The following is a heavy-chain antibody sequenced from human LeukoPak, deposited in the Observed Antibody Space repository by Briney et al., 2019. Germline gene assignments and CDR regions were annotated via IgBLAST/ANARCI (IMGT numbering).Heavy chain of an antibody. CDR1: GFTFSSYG. D-gene: IGHD3-22*01. CDR3: ARAVVVITPRTTKIKRYYFDY. CDR2: ISYDGSNK. J-gene: IGHJ4*02. Sequence: GRSLRLSCAASGFTFSSYGMHWVRQAPGQGLEWVAVISYDGSNKYYPDSVKGRFTISRDNSKNTLYLQMNGLRPEDTAVYYCARAVVVITPRTTKIKRYYFDYWGQGTLVTVSS. V-gene: IGHV3-30*03.